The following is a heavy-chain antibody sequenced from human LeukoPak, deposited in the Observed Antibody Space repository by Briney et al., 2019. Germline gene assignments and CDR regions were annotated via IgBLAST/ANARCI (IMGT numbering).Heavy chain of an antibody. D-gene: IGHD3-9*01. CDR1: GYTFTSYD. V-gene: IGHV1-8*01. Sequence: ASVKVSCKASGYTFTSYDINWVRQATGQGLEWMGWMNPNSGNTGYAQNFQGRVTMTRSTSISTAYMELSRLRSDDTAMYYCARVYYDILTGYYLDALDIWGQGTMVAVSS. CDR3: ARVYYDILTGYYLDALDI. J-gene: IGHJ3*02. CDR2: MNPNSGNT.